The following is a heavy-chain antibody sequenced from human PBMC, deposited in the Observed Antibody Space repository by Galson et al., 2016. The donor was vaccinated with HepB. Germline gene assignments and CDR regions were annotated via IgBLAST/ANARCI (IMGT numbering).Heavy chain of an antibody. Sequence: CAISGDSVSSNSGAWNWIRQSPSRGLEWLGRTYYRSEWHNDYAESVRSRITISPDTSRNHFSLELQSVTPDDTAVYYCASGWAIASWGQGTLVTVSS. CDR3: ASGWAIAS. V-gene: IGHV6-1*01. CDR1: GDSVSSNSGA. J-gene: IGHJ4*02. D-gene: IGHD1-26*01. CDR2: TYYRSEWHN.